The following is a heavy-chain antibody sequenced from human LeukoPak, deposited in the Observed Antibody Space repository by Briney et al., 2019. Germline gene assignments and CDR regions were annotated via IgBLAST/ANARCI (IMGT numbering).Heavy chain of an antibody. J-gene: IGHJ6*02. V-gene: IGHV3-53*01. CDR1: GFTVSSNY. CDR3: ASLVRRYYGMDV. D-gene: IGHD3-10*01. CDR2: IYSGGST. Sequence: GGSLRLSCAASGFTVSSNYMSWVRQAPGKGLEWVSVIYSGGSTYYADSVKGRFTISRDNSKNTLYLQVNSLRAEDTAVYYCASLVRRYYGMDVWGQGTTVTVSS.